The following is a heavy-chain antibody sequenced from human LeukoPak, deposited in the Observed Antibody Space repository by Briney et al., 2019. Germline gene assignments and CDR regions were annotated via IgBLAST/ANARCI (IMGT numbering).Heavy chain of an antibody. J-gene: IGHJ4*02. V-gene: IGHV3-43*01. CDR3: VKALGYCSGGSCYFDY. D-gene: IGHD2-15*01. Sequence: GGSLRLSCAASGFTFDDYTMHWVRQGPGKGLEWVSLISWDGGSTYYADSVNGRFTISRDNSKNSLYLQMNSLRTEDTALYYCVKALGYCSGGSCYFDYWGQGTLVTVSS. CDR2: ISWDGGST. CDR1: GFTFDDYT.